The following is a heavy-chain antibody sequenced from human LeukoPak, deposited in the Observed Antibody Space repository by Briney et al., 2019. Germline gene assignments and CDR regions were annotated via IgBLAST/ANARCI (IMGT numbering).Heavy chain of an antibody. J-gene: IGHJ4*02. CDR2: ISSSSSYI. D-gene: IGHD1-1*01. CDR1: GFTFSSYS. V-gene: IGHV3-21*01. Sequence: GGSLRLSCAASGFTFSSYSMNWVRQAPGKGLEWVSSISSSSSYIYYADSVKGRFTISRDNAKNSLYLQVNSLRAEDTAVYYCARAQVQRLYYFDYWGQGTLVTVSS. CDR3: ARAQVQRLYYFDY.